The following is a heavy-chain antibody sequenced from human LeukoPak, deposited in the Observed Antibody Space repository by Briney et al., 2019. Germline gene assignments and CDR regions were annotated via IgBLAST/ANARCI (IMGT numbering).Heavy chain of an antibody. CDR3: AKDASRRPSDY. D-gene: IGHD2-2*01. CDR1: GFTFSSYE. V-gene: IGHV3-48*03. Sequence: GGSLRLSCAASGFTFSSYEMNWVRQAPGKGLEWVSYISSSGSTIYYAESVKGRFTISRDNSKNTLYLQMSSLRAKDTAIYYCAKDASRRPSDYWGPGTLVTVSS. J-gene: IGHJ4*02. CDR2: ISSSGSTI.